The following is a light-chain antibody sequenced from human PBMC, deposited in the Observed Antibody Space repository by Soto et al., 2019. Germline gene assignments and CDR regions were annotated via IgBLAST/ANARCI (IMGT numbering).Light chain of an antibody. V-gene: IGLV2-18*01. Sequence: QSVLTQPPSVSGSPGQSVTISCTGSSSDVGSYNRLSWYQQPPGTAPKLIMYEVNTRPSGVPDRFSGSKSGSTASLTISGLQAADEADYYCSLYISGSTYVFGTGTKVTVL. CDR3: SLYISGSTYV. CDR1: SSDVGSYNR. J-gene: IGLJ1*01. CDR2: EVN.